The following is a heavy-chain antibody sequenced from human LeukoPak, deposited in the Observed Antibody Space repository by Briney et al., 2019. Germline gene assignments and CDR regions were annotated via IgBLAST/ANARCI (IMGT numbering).Heavy chain of an antibody. V-gene: IGHV4-39*07. CDR3: ARDRPPTYYYDSSGYYDY. CDR1: GGSISSSSYY. Sequence: SETLSLTCTVSGGSISSSSYYWGWIRQPPGKGLEWIGSIYYSGSTYYNPSLKSRVTISVDTPKNQFSLKLSSVTAADTAVYYCARDRPPTYYYDSSGYYDYWGQGTLVTVSS. CDR2: IYYSGST. J-gene: IGHJ4*02. D-gene: IGHD3-22*01.